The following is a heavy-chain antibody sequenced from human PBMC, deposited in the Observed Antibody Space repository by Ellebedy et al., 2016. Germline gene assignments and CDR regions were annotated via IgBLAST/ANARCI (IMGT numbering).Heavy chain of an antibody. Sequence: GESLKISXAASGFTFSSYAMSWVRQAPGEGLEWVSSISGSSENIYYADSVKGRFTISRDNAKNSLFLEMNSLSVDDTAVYFCARADSGYDWRLGYWGQGILVTVAS. CDR1: GFTFSSYA. CDR3: ARADSGYDWRLGY. J-gene: IGHJ4*02. V-gene: IGHV3-21*06. D-gene: IGHD5-12*01. CDR2: ISGSSENI.